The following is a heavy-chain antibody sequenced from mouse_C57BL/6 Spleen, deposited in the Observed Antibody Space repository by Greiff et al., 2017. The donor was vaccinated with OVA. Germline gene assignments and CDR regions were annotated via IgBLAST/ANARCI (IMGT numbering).Heavy chain of an antibody. CDR3: ARVLYYYGSSPRYFDV. CDR1: GYAFSSYW. Sequence: QVQLQQSGAELVKPGASVKISCKASGYAFSSYWMNWVKQRPGKGLEWIGQIYPGDGDTNYNGKFKGKATLTADKSSSTAYMQLSSLTSEDSAVYFCARVLYYYGSSPRYFDVWGTGTTVTVSS. CDR2: IYPGDGDT. D-gene: IGHD1-1*01. J-gene: IGHJ1*03. V-gene: IGHV1-80*01.